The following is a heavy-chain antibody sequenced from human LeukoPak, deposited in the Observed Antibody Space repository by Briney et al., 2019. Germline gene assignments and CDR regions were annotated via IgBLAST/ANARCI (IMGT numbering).Heavy chain of an antibody. V-gene: IGHV3-64*01. CDR1: GFTFSSYA. D-gene: IGHD3-3*01. CDR3: ARVSDFWSGYSDY. CDR2: ISSNGGST. J-gene: IGHJ4*02. Sequence: GGSLRPSCAASGFTFSSYAMHWVRQAPGKGLEYVSAISSNGGSTYYANSVKGRFTISRDNSKNTLYLQMGSLRAEDMAVYYCARVSDFWSGYSDYWGQGTLVTVSS.